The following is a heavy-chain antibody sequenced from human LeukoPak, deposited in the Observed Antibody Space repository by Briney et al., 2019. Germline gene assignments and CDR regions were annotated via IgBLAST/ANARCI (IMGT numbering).Heavy chain of an antibody. CDR2: IIPIFGTA. V-gene: IGHV1-69*05. CDR1: GCTFSSYA. J-gene: IGHJ4*02. Sequence: SVKVSCKASGCTFSSYAISWVRQAPGQGLEWMGGIIPIFGTANYVQKFQGRVTITTDESTSTDYMELSSLRSEDTAVYYCASYYDSSGAPFDYWGQGTLVTVSA. D-gene: IGHD3-22*01. CDR3: ASYYDSSGAPFDY.